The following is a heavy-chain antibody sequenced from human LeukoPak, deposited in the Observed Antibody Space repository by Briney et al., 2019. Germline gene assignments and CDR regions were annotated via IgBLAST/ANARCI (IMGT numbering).Heavy chain of an antibody. D-gene: IGHD2-2*01. CDR2: ISYDGSNK. Sequence: GGSLRLSCATSGFTFSSYAMHWVRQAPGKGLEWVAVISYDGSNKYYADSVKGRFTISRDNSKNTLYLQMNSLRAEDTAVYYCARDQIHSSTSCLDYWGQGTLVTVSS. CDR3: ARDQIHSSTSCLDY. CDR1: GFTFSSYA. V-gene: IGHV3-30*04. J-gene: IGHJ4*02.